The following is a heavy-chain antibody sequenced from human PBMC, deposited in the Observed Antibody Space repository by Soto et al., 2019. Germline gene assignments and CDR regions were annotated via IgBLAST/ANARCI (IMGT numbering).Heavy chain of an antibody. V-gene: IGHV2-5*02. D-gene: IGHD3-16*01. J-gene: IGHJ4*02. Sequence: QITLKESGPTLVKPTQTLTLTCTFSGFSLSTSGVGVGWIRQPPGKALEWLALIYWDDDKRYSTPSLKSRLPITKDTSKNQVVLTMTNVNPEDTATYYCAHRITAAGGRDYWGQGTLVTVSS. CDR2: IYWDDDK. CDR3: AHRITAAGGRDY. CDR1: GFSLSTSGVG.